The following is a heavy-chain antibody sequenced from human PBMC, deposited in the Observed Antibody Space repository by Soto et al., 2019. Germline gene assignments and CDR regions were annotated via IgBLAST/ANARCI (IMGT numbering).Heavy chain of an antibody. CDR2: IKQDGSEK. D-gene: IGHD3-16*01. CDR1: GFTFIDSW. Sequence: SGGSLRLSCAASGFTFIDSWMDWVRQAPGKGPEWVANIKQDGSEKNYVDSVKGRFTISRDNAKNSLYLQMNSLRAEDTAVYYCASLGRHGWGQGTTVTVSS. V-gene: IGHV3-7*01. CDR3: ASLGRHG. J-gene: IGHJ6*02.